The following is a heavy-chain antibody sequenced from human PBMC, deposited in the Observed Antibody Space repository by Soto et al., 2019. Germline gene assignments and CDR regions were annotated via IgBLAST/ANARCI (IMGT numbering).Heavy chain of an antibody. V-gene: IGHV1-8*01. D-gene: IGHD6-19*01. CDR1: GYTFTSYD. CDR3: ARSERLGLDIAVAGVDY. Sequence: ASVKVSCKASGYTFTSYDINWVRQATGQGLEWMGWMNPNSGNTGYAQKFQGRVTMTRNTSISTAYMELSSLRSEDTAVYYCARSERLGLDIAVAGVDYWGQGTLVTVSS. CDR2: MNPNSGNT. J-gene: IGHJ4*02.